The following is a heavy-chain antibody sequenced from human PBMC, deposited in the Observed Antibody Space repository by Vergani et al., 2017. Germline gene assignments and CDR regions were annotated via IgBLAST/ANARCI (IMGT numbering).Heavy chain of an antibody. D-gene: IGHD4-11*01. J-gene: IGHJ6*03. Sequence: QVQLQQWGGGLLKPSETLSLTCVVNGGSFTSYHWPWIRQSPGEGLEWVGDIDHTGRPDYNPSLTSRLTMSVDKSRNQFSLTLNSVTATDTAIYFCARVNTETNGHFYYYYYMAVWGQGTAVTVS. V-gene: IGHV4-34*01. CDR3: ARVNTETNGHFYYYYYMAV. CDR2: IDHTGRP. CDR1: GGSFTSYH.